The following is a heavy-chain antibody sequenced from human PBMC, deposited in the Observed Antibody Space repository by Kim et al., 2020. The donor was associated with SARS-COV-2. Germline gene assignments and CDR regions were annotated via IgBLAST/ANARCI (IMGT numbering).Heavy chain of an antibody. CDR1: EFTFSNYW. CDR3: ARELKIDPSSPRQYDALDM. CDR2: IKSDGSSK. D-gene: IGHD4-4*01. Sequence: GGSLRLSCAASEFTFSNYWMHCVRQMPGQGLEWVSRIKSDGSSKDYADSVKGRFRITRDNAWNKMYLEMNGLRVEDTAVYYCARELKIDPSSPRQYDALDMWGQGTMVTVSS. V-gene: IGHV3-74*01. J-gene: IGHJ3*02.